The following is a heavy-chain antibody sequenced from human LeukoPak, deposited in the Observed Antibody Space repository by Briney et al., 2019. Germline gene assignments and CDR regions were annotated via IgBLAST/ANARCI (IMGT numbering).Heavy chain of an antibody. CDR3: ARGGGISHYYYYMDV. Sequence: SETLSLTCTVSGGSISSYYWSWIRQPAGKGLEWIGRIYTSGSTNYNPSLKSRVTMSVDTSKNQFSLNLSSVTAADTAVYYCARGGGISHYYYYMDVWGKGTTVTISS. CDR2: IYTSGST. CDR1: GGSISSYY. V-gene: IGHV4-4*07. D-gene: IGHD6-13*01. J-gene: IGHJ6*03.